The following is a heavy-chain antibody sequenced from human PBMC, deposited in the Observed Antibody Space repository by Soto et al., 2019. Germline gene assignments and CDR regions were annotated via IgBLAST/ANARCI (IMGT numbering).Heavy chain of an antibody. CDR2: INPNSGGT. Sequence: EASVKVSCKASGYTFTGYYMHWVRPAPGQGLEWMGWINPNSGGTNYAQKFQGWVTMTRDTSISTAYMELSRLRSDDTAVYYCARERAIYCSSTSCYAEDIQLKRVYEESGYDYYFDYWGQGTLVTVSS. CDR3: ARERAIYCSSTSCYAEDIQLKRVYEESGYDYYFDY. D-gene: IGHD2-2*01. CDR1: GYTFTGYY. J-gene: IGHJ4*02. V-gene: IGHV1-2*04.